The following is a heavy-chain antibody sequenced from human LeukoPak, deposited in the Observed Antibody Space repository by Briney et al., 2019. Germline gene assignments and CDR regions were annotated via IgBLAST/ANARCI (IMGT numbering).Heavy chain of an antibody. J-gene: IGHJ4*02. CDR2: IYPGDSDT. Sequence: GESLKISCKGSGYSFTSYWIGWLRQMPGKGLEWMGVIYPGDSDTRYSPSFQGQVTISADKSISTAYLQWSSLKASDTAMYYCARRGYNSEGYFDYWGQGTLVTVSS. D-gene: IGHD5-24*01. V-gene: IGHV5-51*01. CDR3: ARRGYNSEGYFDY. CDR1: GYSFTSYW.